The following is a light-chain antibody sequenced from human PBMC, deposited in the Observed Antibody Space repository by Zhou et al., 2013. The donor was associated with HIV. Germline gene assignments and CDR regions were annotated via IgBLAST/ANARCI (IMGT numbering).Light chain of an antibody. CDR2: ELS. V-gene: IGKV2-29*03. J-gene: IGKJ5*01. CDR1: QSLLHSDGKTY. CDR3: MQGAHYIT. Sequence: DIVMTQFPLSLSVTPGQPASISCKSSQSLLHSDGKTYLYWYLQRPGQSPQLLIYELSNRFSGVPERFSGSGSGTDFTLKISRVEAEDVGIYYCMQGAHYITFGQGTRLEIK.